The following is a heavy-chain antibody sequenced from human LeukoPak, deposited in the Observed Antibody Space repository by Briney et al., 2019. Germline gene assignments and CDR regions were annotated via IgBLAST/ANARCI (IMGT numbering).Heavy chain of an antibody. V-gene: IGHV3-7*04. CDR2: IKHDGSAK. Sequence: GGSLRLSCVVSGFTFSNYWMSWVRQAPGKGLEWVANIKHDGSAKYYVDSVKGRFTISRDNAKNSLFLQMNSLRAEDTAVYYCARSLYDSGSSPFDHWGQGTLVTVSS. J-gene: IGHJ4*02. CDR1: GFTFSNYW. CDR3: ARSLYDSGSSPFDH. D-gene: IGHD3-10*01.